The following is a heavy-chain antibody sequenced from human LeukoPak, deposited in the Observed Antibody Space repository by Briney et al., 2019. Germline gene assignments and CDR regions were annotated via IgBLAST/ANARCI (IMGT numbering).Heavy chain of an antibody. J-gene: IGHJ4*02. CDR3: ARDPNYGDRPR. V-gene: IGHV4-30-2*01. CDR1: GGSISSGGYS. Sequence: SETLSLTCAVSGGSISSGGYSWSWIRQPPGKGLEWIGYIYHSGSTYYNPSLKSRVTISVDRSKNQFSLKLSSVTAADTAVYYCARDPNYGDRPRWGQGTLVTVSS. D-gene: IGHD4-17*01. CDR2: IYHSGST.